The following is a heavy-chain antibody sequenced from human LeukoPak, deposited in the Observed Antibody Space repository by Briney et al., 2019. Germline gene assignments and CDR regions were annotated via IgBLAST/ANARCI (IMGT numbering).Heavy chain of an antibody. J-gene: IGHJ4*02. CDR2: INPNSGDT. CDR3: ASGDYGDPPLKY. V-gene: IGHV1-2*02. Sequence: ASVKVSCKASGGTFSSYAISWVRQAPGQGLEWMGGINPNSGDTKYARKFQGRVTMTRDTSISTAYMELSRLRSDDTAVYYCASGDYGDPPLKYWGQGTLVTVSS. CDR1: GGTFSSYA. D-gene: IGHD4-17*01.